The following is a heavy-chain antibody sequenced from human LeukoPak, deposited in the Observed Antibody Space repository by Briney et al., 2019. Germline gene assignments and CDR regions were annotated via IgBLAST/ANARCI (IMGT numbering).Heavy chain of an antibody. V-gene: IGHV3-23*01. CDR1: GFTFSSYS. J-gene: IGHJ4*02. CDR3: AKTSGSGWVYYFDS. D-gene: IGHD6-19*01. CDR2: VSGSGAST. Sequence: PGGSLRLSCAASGFTFSSYSINGGRHAPGKGREWVSSVSGSGASTHYTDSVKGRFTISRDNSKNTVYVQMNSLRAEDTAVYYCAKTSGSGWVYYFDSWGQGTLVTVSS.